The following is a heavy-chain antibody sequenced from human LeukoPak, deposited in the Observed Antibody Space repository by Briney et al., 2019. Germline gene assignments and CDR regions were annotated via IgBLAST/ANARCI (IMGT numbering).Heavy chain of an antibody. CDR1: GYTFTSYD. D-gene: IGHD3-10*01. CDR3: ARAGALWFGESH. J-gene: IGHJ4*02. V-gene: IGHV1-8*01. CDR2: MNPNSGNT. Sequence: GASVKVSCKASGYTFTSYDINRVRQATGQGLEWMGWMNPNSGNTGYAQKFQGRVTMTRNTSISTAYMELSSLRSEDTAVYYCARAGALWFGESHWGQGTLVTVSS.